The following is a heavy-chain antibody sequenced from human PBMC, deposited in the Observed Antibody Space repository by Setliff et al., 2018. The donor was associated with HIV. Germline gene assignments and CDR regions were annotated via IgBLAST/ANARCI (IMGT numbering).Heavy chain of an antibody. Sequence: PSETLSLTCAVSGYSISSGYYWGWIRQTPGKGLEWIGSIYHSGTTYYNPSLRSRVTISVDTSKNQFSLKLSSVTAADTAVYYCARDRPSSSWYFNAFDIWGQGTMVTVSS. CDR1: GYSISSGYY. CDR2: IYHSGTT. D-gene: IGHD6-13*01. V-gene: IGHV4-38-2*02. J-gene: IGHJ3*02. CDR3: ARDRPSSSWYFNAFDI.